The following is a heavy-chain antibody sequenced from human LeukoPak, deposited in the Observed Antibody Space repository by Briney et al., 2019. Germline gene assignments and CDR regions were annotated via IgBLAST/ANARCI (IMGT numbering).Heavy chain of an antibody. CDR3: AREYNYGTYYFDY. J-gene: IGHJ4*02. Sequence: PSETLSLTCTVSAGSISIYYWSWIRQPPGKGLEWIGYIYYTGSTSYNPSLKNRVSISVDTSKDQFSLTLSSVTTADTAVYYCAREYNYGTYYFDYWGQGTLVTVSS. CDR1: AGSISIYY. V-gene: IGHV4-59*01. D-gene: IGHD5-18*01. CDR2: IYYTGST.